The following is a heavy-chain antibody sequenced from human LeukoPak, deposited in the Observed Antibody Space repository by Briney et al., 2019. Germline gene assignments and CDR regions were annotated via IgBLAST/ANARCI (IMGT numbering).Heavy chain of an antibody. CDR2: IYPGDSDT. CDR3: ARLGDYDILTGSFDS. J-gene: IGHJ4*02. CDR1: GYIFTSYW. Sequence: HGESLKISCEGSGYIFTSYWIGWVRQMPGKGLEWMGIIYPGDSDTRYSPSFQGQVTISADKSISTAYLQWSSLKASDTAMYYCARLGDYDILTGSFDSWGQGTLVTVSS. V-gene: IGHV5-51*01. D-gene: IGHD3-9*01.